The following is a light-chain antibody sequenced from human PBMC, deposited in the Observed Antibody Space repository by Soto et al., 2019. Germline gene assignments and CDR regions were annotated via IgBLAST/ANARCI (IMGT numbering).Light chain of an antibody. CDR1: QSISSY. J-gene: IGKJ1*01. Sequence: DIQMTQSPSSLSASVGDRVTITCRASQSISSYLNWYQQKPGNAPKLLIYAASSLQSGVPSRFSGSGSGTDFTLTISNLQPEYSAIYYCPERKTFGQGTKVEIK. V-gene: IGKV1-39*01. CDR2: AAS. CDR3: PERKT.